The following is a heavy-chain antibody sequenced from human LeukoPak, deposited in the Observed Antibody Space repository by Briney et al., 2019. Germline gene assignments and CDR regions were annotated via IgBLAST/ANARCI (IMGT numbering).Heavy chain of an antibody. V-gene: IGHV3-23*01. Sequence: GGSLRLSCLASGFTFSSYAMDWVRQAPGQGLQWVSAVGTSADTYYADSVRGRFTISRDNSKNTLYLQMDSLKAEDTAIYYCTRKTPGRTPFDYWGQGILVTVSS. CDR2: VGTSADT. CDR1: GFTFSSYA. J-gene: IGHJ4*02. D-gene: IGHD2-15*01. CDR3: TRKTPGRTPFDY.